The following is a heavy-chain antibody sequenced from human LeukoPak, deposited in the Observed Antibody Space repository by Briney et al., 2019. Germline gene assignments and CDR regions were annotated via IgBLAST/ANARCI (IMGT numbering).Heavy chain of an antibody. CDR2: IYYSGST. D-gene: IGHD2-15*01. CDR3: ATVVVVAASYYFDY. J-gene: IGHJ4*02. V-gene: IGHV4-59*01. Sequence: SSETLSLTCTVSGGSISSYYWSWIRQPPGKGLEWIGYIYYSGSTNYNPSLKSRVTISVDTSKNQFSLKLSSVTAADTAVYYCATVVVVAASYYFDYWGQGTLVTVSS. CDR1: GGSISSYY.